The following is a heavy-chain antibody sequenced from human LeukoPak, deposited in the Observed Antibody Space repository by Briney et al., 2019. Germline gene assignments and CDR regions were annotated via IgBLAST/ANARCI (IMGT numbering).Heavy chain of an antibody. CDR2: ISASGNT. J-gene: IGHJ4*02. V-gene: IGHV4-4*07. Sequence: SETLSLTCTVSGGSISSYYWNWMRQPAGKGLEWIGRISASGNTNYNPSLKSRVTMSVDTSKNQFSLKLSSVTAADTAVYYCARHNYDILTGYANFDYWGQGTLVTVSS. CDR1: GGSISSYY. D-gene: IGHD3-9*01. CDR3: ARHNYDILTGYANFDY.